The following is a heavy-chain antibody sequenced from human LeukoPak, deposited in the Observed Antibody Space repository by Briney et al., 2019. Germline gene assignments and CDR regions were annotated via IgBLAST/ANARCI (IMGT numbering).Heavy chain of an antibody. J-gene: IGHJ5*02. CDR2: INPGGGST. D-gene: IGHD5-18*01. Sequence: ASVKVSCKASGYTFTTYYIHWVRQAPGQGLEWMGIINPGGGSTTYAQNFQGRFTMTWDMSTTTVYMELRSLRSEDTAVYYCARGQGYSYGYEWFDPWGQGTLVTASS. V-gene: IGHV1-46*01. CDR1: GYTFTTYY. CDR3: ARGQGYSYGYEWFDP.